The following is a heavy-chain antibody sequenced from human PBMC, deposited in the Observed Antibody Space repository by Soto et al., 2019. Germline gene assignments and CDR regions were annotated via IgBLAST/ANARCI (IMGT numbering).Heavy chain of an antibody. J-gene: IGHJ5*02. D-gene: IGHD3-10*01. CDR3: ARDSRGSGSSWFLIDP. V-gene: IGHV3-48*02. CDR2: ISSSSSTI. Sequence: GGSLRLSCAASGFTFSSYSMNWVRQAPGKGLEWVSYISSSSSTIYYADSVKGRFTISRDNAKNSLYLQMNSLRDEDTAVYYCARDSRGSGSSWFLIDPWGQGTLVTVSS. CDR1: GFTFSSYS.